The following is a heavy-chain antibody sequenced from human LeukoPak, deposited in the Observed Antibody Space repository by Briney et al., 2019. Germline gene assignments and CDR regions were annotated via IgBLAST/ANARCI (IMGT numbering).Heavy chain of an antibody. Sequence: SETLSLTCTVSGGSISSYYWSWIRQPPGKGLEWIGYIYYSGSTNYNPSLKSRVTISVDTYKNQFSLKLSSVTAADTAVYYCARDLLNNWFDPWGQGTLVTVSS. CDR2: IYYSGST. V-gene: IGHV4-59*01. D-gene: IGHD2-15*01. J-gene: IGHJ5*02. CDR1: GGSISSYY. CDR3: ARDLLNNWFDP.